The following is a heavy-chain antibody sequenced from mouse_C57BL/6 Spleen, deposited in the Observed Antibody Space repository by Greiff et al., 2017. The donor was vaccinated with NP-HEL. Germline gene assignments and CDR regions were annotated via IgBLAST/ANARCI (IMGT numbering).Heavy chain of an antibody. CDR1: GYSITSGYY. V-gene: IGHV3-6*01. CDR2: ISYDGSN. D-gene: IGHD3-2*02. J-gene: IGHJ2*01. Sequence: EVQVVESGPGLVKPSQSLSLTCSVTGYSITSGYYWNWIRQFPGNKLEWMGYISYDGSNNYNPSLKNRISITRDTSKNQFFLKLNSVTTEDTATYYCAREGEAAQALDYWGQGTTLTVSS. CDR3: AREGEAAQALDY.